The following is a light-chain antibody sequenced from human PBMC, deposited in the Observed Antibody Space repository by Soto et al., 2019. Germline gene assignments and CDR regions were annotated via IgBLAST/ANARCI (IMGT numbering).Light chain of an antibody. CDR3: CSCAGSSTHV. J-gene: IGLJ1*01. CDR2: EVS. Sequence: TSSDVGSSNLVSWYQQHPGKAPKLLIYEVSKRPSGVSNRFSGSKSGNTASLTISGFQAEDEADYYCCSCAGSSTHVFGTGTKVTVL. CDR1: SSDVGSSNL. V-gene: IGLV2-23*02.